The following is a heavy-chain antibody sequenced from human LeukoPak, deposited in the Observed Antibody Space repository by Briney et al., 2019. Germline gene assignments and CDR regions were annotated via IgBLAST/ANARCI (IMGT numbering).Heavy chain of an antibody. CDR3: ARDSGFWSGYDYYYYGMDV. CDR2: ISSSSSYI. Sequence: KSGGSLRLSCAASGFTFSSYSMNWVRQAPGKGLEWVSSISSSSSYIYYADSVKGRFTISRDNAKNSLYLQMDSLRAEDTAVYYCARDSGFWSGYDYYYYGMDVWGQGTTVTVSS. CDR1: GFTFSSYS. J-gene: IGHJ6*02. V-gene: IGHV3-21*01. D-gene: IGHD3-3*01.